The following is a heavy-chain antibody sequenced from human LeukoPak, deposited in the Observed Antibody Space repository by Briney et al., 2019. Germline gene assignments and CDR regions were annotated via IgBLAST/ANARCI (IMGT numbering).Heavy chain of an antibody. J-gene: IGHJ3*02. Sequence: GGSLRLSCAASGFAFSNYWMNWVRQAPGRGLEWVANIRQDGSARYYVDSVKGRFTISRDNAKNSLYLQMNSLRAEDTAVYYCARAGWFWEMGDAFDIWGQGTMVTVSS. CDR2: IRQDGSAR. V-gene: IGHV3-7*01. CDR1: GFAFSNYW. D-gene: IGHD3-10*01. CDR3: ARAGWFWEMGDAFDI.